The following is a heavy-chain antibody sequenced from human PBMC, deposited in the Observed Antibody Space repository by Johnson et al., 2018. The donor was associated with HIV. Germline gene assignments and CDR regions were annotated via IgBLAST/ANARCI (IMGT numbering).Heavy chain of an antibody. CDR2: IYSGGST. Sequence: QVQLVESGGGVVQPGRFLRLSCAASGFSFSGYGMHWVRHAPGKGLEWVSVIYSGGSTYYADSVRGRFTISRDNSKNTLYLQMSSLSAEDTAMYYCAKDGESQQLPLGDAFDVWGQGTMVTVSS. J-gene: IGHJ3*01. D-gene: IGHD6-13*01. CDR1: GFSFSGYG. CDR3: AKDGESQQLPLGDAFDV. V-gene: IGHV3-NL1*01.